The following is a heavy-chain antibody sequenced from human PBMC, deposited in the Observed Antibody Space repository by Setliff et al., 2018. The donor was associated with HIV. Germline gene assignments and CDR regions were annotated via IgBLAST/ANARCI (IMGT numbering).Heavy chain of an antibody. CDR2: IYYSGST. Sequence: ASETLSLTCTVSGGSVSSGGYYWSWIRQHPGKGLECIGYIYYSGSTSYNPSLKSRVTISVDTSKNQFSLKLNSLTAADTAMYYCARGVWSGYYPDAFDIWGQGTMVTVSS. CDR3: ARGVWSGYYPDAFDI. J-gene: IGHJ3*02. D-gene: IGHD3-3*01. V-gene: IGHV4-31*03. CDR1: GGSVSSGGYY.